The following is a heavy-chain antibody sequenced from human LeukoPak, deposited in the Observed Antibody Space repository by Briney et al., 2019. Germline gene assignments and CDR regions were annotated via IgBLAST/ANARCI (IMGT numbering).Heavy chain of an antibody. CDR3: AKDQVAARPNWFDP. CDR2: IWYDGSNK. CDR1: GFTFSTYG. Sequence: PGGSLRLSCGASGFTFSTYGMHWVRQAPGRGLEWVAVIWYDGSNKYYLDSVKGRFTISRDHSQNTVCLHMNSLRAEDTAVYYCAKDQVAARPNWFDPWGQGTLVTVSS. D-gene: IGHD6-6*01. J-gene: IGHJ5*02. V-gene: IGHV3-33*06.